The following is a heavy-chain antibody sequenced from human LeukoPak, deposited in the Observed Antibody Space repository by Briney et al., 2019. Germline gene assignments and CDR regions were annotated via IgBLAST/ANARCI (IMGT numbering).Heavy chain of an antibody. CDR1: GYSISSGYY. V-gene: IGHV4-38-2*02. D-gene: IGHD3-22*01. CDR2: IYHSGST. J-gene: IGHJ5*02. Sequence: SETLSLTCTVSGYSISSGYYWGWIRQPPGKGLEWIGSIYHSGSTYYNPSLKSRVTISVDTSKKQFSLKLSSVTAADTAVYYCAREKIGYYDGSGRGWFDPWGQGTLVTVSS. CDR3: AREKIGYYDGSGRGWFDP.